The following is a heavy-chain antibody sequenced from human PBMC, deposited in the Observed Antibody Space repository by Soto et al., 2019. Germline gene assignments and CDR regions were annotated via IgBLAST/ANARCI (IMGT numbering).Heavy chain of an antibody. CDR1: GYTFTGYY. CDR2: INPNSGGT. Sequence: ASVKVSCKASGYTFTGYYMHWVRQAPGQGLEWMGWINPNSGGTNYAQKFQGRVTMTRDTSISTAYMELSRLRSADTAVYYCARDRRRWLPYYFDYWGQGTLVTVSS. V-gene: IGHV1-2*02. D-gene: IGHD5-12*01. CDR3: ARDRRRWLPYYFDY. J-gene: IGHJ4*02.